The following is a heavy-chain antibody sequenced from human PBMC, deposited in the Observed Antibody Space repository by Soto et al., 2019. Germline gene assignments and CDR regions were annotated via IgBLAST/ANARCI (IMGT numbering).Heavy chain of an antibody. D-gene: IGHD2-2*02. J-gene: IGHJ6*02. CDR3: ARLGSCTTGCYSHYFYYYGVDV. CDR2: IYPGDSDT. Sequence: PGESLKISCKVSGYSFTNYWIGWVRQMPGEGLEWMGIIYPGDSDTRYSPSFQGHVTISADKSISTAYLQWRSLTASDTAVYYCARLGSCTTGCYSHYFYYYGVDVWGQRTTVTVSS. CDR1: GYSFTNYW. V-gene: IGHV5-51*01.